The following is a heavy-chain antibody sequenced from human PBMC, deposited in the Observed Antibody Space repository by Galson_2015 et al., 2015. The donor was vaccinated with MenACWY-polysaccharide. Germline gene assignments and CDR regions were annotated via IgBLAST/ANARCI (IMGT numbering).Heavy chain of an antibody. D-gene: IGHD7-27*01. CDR1: GYSFTSHT. CDR3: ASQFNWGTFDY. CDR2: ISPDSGNT. V-gene: IGHV1-3*01. Sequence: SVKVSCKASGYSFTSHTIHWVRQAPGQRLEWMGWISPDSGNTRHSHNFHDRVTITRDTSATTAYMELSSLESEDTAVYYCASQFNWGTFDYWGQGTPVTVSS. J-gene: IGHJ4*02.